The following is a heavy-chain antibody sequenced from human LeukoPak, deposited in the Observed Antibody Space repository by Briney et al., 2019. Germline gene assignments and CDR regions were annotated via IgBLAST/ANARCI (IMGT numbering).Heavy chain of an antibody. V-gene: IGHV4-59*01. Sequence: SETLSLTCTVSGGSISSYYWSWIRQPPGKGLEWIGYIYYSGSTNYNPSLKSRVTISVDTSKNQFSLKLSSVTAADTAVYYCVKNGGSYFPFDYWGQGTLVTVSS. CDR3: VKNGGSYFPFDY. D-gene: IGHD1-26*01. CDR1: GGSISSYY. J-gene: IGHJ4*02. CDR2: IYYSGST.